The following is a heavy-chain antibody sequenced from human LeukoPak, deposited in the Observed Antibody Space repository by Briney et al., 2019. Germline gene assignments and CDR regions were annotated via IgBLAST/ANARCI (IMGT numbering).Heavy chain of an antibody. Sequence: GGSLRLSCAASGFTFSTFGMHWVRQAPGKGPEWAAVIWYDGSKKYYIDFAEGRFTISRDNSRNTLYLQMNSLRAEDTAVYYCARGEGWFDPWGQGTLVTVSS. CDR3: ARGEGWFDP. V-gene: IGHV3-33*01. CDR2: IWYDGSKK. J-gene: IGHJ5*02. CDR1: GFTFSTFG.